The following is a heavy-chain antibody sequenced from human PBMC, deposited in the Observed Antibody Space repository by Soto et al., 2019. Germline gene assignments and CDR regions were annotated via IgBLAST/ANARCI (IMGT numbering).Heavy chain of an antibody. V-gene: IGHV3-23*01. CDR3: AKKDGTDGYYDAFDI. CDR1: GFTFSNYA. Sequence: GGSLRLSCAVSGFTFSNYAMSWVRQAPGKGLEWASTISGSGGSTYYADSVKGRFTISRDNSKNTLYLQMNSLRAEDTALYYCAKKDGTDGYYDAFDIWGQGTMVTVSS. J-gene: IGHJ3*02. D-gene: IGHD3-22*01. CDR2: ISGSGGST.